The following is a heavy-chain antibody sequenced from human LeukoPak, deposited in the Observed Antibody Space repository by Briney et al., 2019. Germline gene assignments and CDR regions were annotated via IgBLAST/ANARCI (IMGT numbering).Heavy chain of an antibody. CDR1: GFTFSSHS. Sequence: GGSLRLSCAASGFTFSSHSMNWVRQAPGKGLEWVSSISSSSSYIYYADSVKGRFTISRDNAKNSLYLQMNSLRAEDTAVYYCARARDYYGSGSYYNFDYWGQGTLVTVSS. CDR2: ISSSSSYI. CDR3: ARARDYYGSGSYYNFDY. D-gene: IGHD3-10*01. V-gene: IGHV3-21*01. J-gene: IGHJ4*02.